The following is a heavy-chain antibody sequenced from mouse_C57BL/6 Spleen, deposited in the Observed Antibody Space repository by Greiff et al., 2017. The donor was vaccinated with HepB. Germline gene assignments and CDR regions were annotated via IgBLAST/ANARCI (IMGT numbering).Heavy chain of an antibody. CDR1: GFTFSDYY. D-gene: IGHD1-1*01. Sequence: VQLKESEGGLVQPGSSMKLSCTASGFTFSDYYMAWVRQVPEKGLEWVANINYDGSSTYYLDSLKSRFIISRDNAKNILYLQMSSLKSEDTATYYCARDGTVVAFDYWGQGTTLTVSS. CDR3: ARDGTVVAFDY. J-gene: IGHJ2*01. V-gene: IGHV5-16*01. CDR2: INYDGSST.